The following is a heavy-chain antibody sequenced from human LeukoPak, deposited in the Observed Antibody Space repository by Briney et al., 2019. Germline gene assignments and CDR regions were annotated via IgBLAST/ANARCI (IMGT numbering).Heavy chain of an antibody. Sequence: GGSLRLSCAATGLSVSTNFMSWVRQAPWKGLEWVSVIYGGGSTYYADSVKGRFTISRDTPKNTLYLQMNSLRVEDTAVYYCASWPVGWYGEDSWGQGTLVTVSS. J-gene: IGHJ4*02. V-gene: IGHV3-53*01. CDR3: ASWPVGWYGEDS. D-gene: IGHD6-19*01. CDR2: IYGGGST. CDR1: GLSVSTNF.